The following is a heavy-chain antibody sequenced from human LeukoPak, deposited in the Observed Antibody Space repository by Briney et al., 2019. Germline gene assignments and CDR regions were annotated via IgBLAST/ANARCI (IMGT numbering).Heavy chain of an antibody. D-gene: IGHD2-2*01. V-gene: IGHV1-69*13. CDR1: GGTFSSYA. CDR3: ARVVPAAIGWLDP. Sequence: SVKVSCKASGGTFSSYAISWVRQAPGQGLAWMGGIIPIFGTAKYAQKLQGRVTITADESTSTAYIEVSSLRSKDTAVYFCARVVPAAIGWLDPWGQGTLVTVSS. J-gene: IGHJ5*02. CDR2: IIPIFGTA.